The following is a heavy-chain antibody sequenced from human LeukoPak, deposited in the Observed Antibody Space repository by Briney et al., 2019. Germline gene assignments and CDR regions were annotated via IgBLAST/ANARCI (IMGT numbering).Heavy chain of an antibody. CDR1: GFTFSNYG. CDR2: ITGSGGST. J-gene: IGHJ4*02. CDR3: LTVRKYLRVGWNSNFDY. Sequence: GGTLRLSCAASGFTFSNYGLSWVRQAPGKGLEWVSGITGSGGSTYYANSVKGRFTISRDNSKNTLYLQMNYLRAEDTAVYYCLTVRKYLRVGWNSNFDYWGQGTLVTVSS. V-gene: IGHV3-23*01. D-gene: IGHD1-7*01.